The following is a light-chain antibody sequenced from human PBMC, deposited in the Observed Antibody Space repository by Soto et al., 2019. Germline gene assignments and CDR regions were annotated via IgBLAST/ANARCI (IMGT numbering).Light chain of an antibody. CDR3: QQYDNLPLT. CDR2: AAS. J-gene: IGKJ4*01. Sequence: IQMTQSPSSLSASVGDRVTITCRASQGIRIDLGWYQQKPGKAPKLLIYAASTLQTGVPSRFSGSGSGTDFTLTISSLQPEDIATYYCQQYDNLPLTFGGGTKVDI. V-gene: IGKV1-6*01. CDR1: QGIRID.